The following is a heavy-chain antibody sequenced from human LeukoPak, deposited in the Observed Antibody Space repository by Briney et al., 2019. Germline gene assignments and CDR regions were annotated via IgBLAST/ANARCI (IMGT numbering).Heavy chain of an antibody. Sequence: SQTLSLTCAVSGGSISSGGYSWSWIRQPPGKGLEWIGYIYHSGSTYYNPSLKSRVTISVDRSKNQFSLKLSSVTAADTAVYYCARGGPYDSSGYWAFDIWGQGTMVTVSS. V-gene: IGHV4-30-2*01. CDR1: GGSISSGGYS. CDR2: IYHSGST. J-gene: IGHJ3*02. D-gene: IGHD3-22*01. CDR3: ARGGPYDSSGYWAFDI.